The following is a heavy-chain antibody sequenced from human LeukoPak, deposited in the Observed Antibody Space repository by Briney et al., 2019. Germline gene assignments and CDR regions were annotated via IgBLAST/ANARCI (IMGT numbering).Heavy chain of an antibody. CDR2: INHSGST. J-gene: IGHJ4*02. V-gene: IGHV4-34*01. Sequence: SETLSLTCAVYGGSFSGYYWSWIRQPPGKGLEWTGEINHSGSTNYNPSLKSRVTISVDTSKNQFSLKLSSVTAADTAVYYCARLEYSYGLNDYWGQGTLVTVSS. D-gene: IGHD5-18*01. CDR3: ARLEYSYGLNDY. CDR1: GGSFSGYY.